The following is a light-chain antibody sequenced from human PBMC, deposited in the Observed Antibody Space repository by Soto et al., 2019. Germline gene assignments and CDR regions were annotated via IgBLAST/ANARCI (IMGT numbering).Light chain of an antibody. Sequence: QSALTQPASVSGSPRQSITISCTGTSSDIGGYNYVSWSQQHPGKAPKLMIYEVSNRPSGVSNRFSGSKSGNTASLTISGLQAEDEADYYCTSYTSSSTYVFGTGTKVTVL. CDR1: SSDIGGYNY. V-gene: IGLV2-14*01. CDR3: TSYTSSSTYV. CDR2: EVS. J-gene: IGLJ1*01.